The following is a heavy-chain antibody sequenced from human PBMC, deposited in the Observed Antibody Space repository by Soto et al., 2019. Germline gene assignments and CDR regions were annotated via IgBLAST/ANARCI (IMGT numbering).Heavy chain of an antibody. CDR2: TYYRSKWYN. CDR3: ARDHRSSSWHNWYDP. D-gene: IGHD6-13*01. CDR1: GGSVSSNSAA. V-gene: IGHV6-1*01. Sequence: SQTLSLTCAISGGSVSSNSAAWNWIRQSPSRGLEWLGRTYYRSKWYNDYAVSVKSRITINPDTSKNQFSLQLNSVTPEDTAVYYCARDHRSSSWHNWYDPPRPRTLVTVST. J-gene: IGHJ5*02.